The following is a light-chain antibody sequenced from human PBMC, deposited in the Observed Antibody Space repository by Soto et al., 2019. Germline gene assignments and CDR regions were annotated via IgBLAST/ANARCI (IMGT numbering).Light chain of an antibody. V-gene: IGKV3D-15*01. CDR3: QQRSTWPPGIT. Sequence: EIVLRQSPDTLSVSPGERATLSCRASQSISRTLAWYQQKSGQPPRLLIYDASTRATGFPARFSGSGSGTEFTLTISSLQSEDFAVYYCQQRSTWPPGITFGQGTRLEIK. CDR1: QSISRT. J-gene: IGKJ5*01. CDR2: DAS.